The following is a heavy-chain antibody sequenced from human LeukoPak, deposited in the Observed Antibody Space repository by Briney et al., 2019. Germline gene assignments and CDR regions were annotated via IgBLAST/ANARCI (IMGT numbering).Heavy chain of an antibody. CDR3: AKVSHYYYYYMDV. V-gene: IGHV3-23*01. J-gene: IGHJ6*03. Sequence: GGSLRLSCAASVFTFSSYAMSWVRQAPGKGLEWVSAISGSGGSTYYADSVKGRFTISRDNSKNTLYLQMNSLRAEDTAVYYCAKVSHYYYYYMDVWGKGTTVTVSS. CDR2: ISGSGGST. CDR1: VFTFSSYA.